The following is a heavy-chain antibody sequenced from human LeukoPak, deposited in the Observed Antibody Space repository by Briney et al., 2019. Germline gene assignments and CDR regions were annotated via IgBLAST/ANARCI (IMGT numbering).Heavy chain of an antibody. V-gene: IGHV3-53*01. CDR1: GFTVSSNY. J-gene: IGHJ4*02. CDR3: ATGSSGRYYFDY. Sequence: GGSLRLSCAASGFTVSSNYMSWVRQAPGKGLEWVSVIYSGGSTYYADSVKGRFTISRDNSKNTLHLQMNSLRADDTAVYYCATGSSGRYYFDYWGRGTLVTVSS. CDR2: IYSGGST. D-gene: IGHD3-10*01.